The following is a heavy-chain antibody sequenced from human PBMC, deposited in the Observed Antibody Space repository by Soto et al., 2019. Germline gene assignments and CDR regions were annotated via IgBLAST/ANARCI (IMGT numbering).Heavy chain of an antibody. CDR2: IIPIFGTA. D-gene: IGHD3-16*01. CDR1: GGTFSSYA. CDR3: ARDLLGGEAPPAHDAFDI. J-gene: IGHJ3*02. V-gene: IGHV1-69*13. Sequence: SVKVSCKASGGTFSSYAISWVRQAPGQGLEWMGGIIPIFGTANYAQKFQGRVTITADESTSTAYMELSSLRSEDTAVYYCARDLLGGEAPPAHDAFDIWGQGTMVTVSS.